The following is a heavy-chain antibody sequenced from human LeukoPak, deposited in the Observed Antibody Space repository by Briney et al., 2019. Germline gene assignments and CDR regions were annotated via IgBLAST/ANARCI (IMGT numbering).Heavy chain of an antibody. CDR1: GFTFSSYE. V-gene: IGHV3-48*03. J-gene: IGHJ5*02. D-gene: IGHD5-24*01. CDR3: ARGMATFPKGGINWFDP. Sequence: PGGSLRLSCAASGFTFSSYEMNWVRQAPGKGLEWVSYISSSGSTIYYADSVKGRFTISRDNAKDSLYLQMNSLRAEDTAVYYCARGMATFPKGGINWFDPWGQGTLVTVFS. CDR2: ISSSGSTI.